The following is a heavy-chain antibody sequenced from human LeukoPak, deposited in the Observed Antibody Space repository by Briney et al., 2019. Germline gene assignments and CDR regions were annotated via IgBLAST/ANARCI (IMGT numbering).Heavy chain of an antibody. CDR1: GFTFSSYA. J-gene: IGHJ4*02. Sequence: GSLRLSCAASGFTFSSYAMSWIRQPPGKGLEWIGNVYYSGSTNCNPSLKSRVTTSVDASKNEFSLNLSSVTAADTAVYYCARKYDSSGYYDYWGQGTLVTVSS. V-gene: IGHV4-59*01. CDR3: ARKYDSSGYYDY. CDR2: VYYSGST. D-gene: IGHD3-22*01.